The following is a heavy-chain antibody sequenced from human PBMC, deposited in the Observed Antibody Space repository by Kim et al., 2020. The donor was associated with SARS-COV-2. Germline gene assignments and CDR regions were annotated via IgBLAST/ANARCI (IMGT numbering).Heavy chain of an antibody. D-gene: IGHD3-22*01. CDR3: VKDFRRITMIVDRY. J-gene: IGHJ4*02. V-gene: IGHV3-64D*09. Sequence: ADSVKGRFTISRDNSKNTLYLQMSSLRAEDTAVYYCVKDFRRITMIVDRYWGQGTLVTVSS.